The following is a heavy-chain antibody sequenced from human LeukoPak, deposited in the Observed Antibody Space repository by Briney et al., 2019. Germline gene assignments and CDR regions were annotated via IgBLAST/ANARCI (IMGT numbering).Heavy chain of an antibody. Sequence: GESLRSSCNASGYNFPKYWIVCVLQLSGKNLEWMGIIFPSDSDTRYSPSSQGQVSISADTSISTAYLQWSSLQASDTAMYYCVRLFRNWSDGGVDQWGQGTLVTVSS. V-gene: IGHV5-51*01. CDR3: VRLFRNWSDGGVDQ. CDR1: GYNFPKYW. J-gene: IGHJ4*02. D-gene: IGHD1-1*01. CDR2: IFPSDSDT.